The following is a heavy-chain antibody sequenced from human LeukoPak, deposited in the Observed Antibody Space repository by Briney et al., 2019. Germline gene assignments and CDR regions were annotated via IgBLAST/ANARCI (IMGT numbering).Heavy chain of an antibody. D-gene: IGHD3-22*01. CDR1: GYSFTNYW. CDR2: IYPGDSDT. Sequence: GESLKISCKGSGYSFTNYWIGWVRQMPGKGLEWMGIIYPGDSDTRYSPSFQDQVTISADKSISTAYLQWSSLKASDTAMYYCARQMRYDTSGYYSTDPFDIWGQGTMVTVSS. V-gene: IGHV5-51*01. CDR3: ARQMRYDTSGYYSTDPFDI. J-gene: IGHJ3*02.